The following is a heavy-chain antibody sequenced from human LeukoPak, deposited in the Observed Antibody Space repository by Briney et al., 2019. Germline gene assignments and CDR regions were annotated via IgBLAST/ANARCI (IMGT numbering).Heavy chain of an antibody. CDR3: ARDDSGWYDY. CDR1: GFTFSSYS. CDR2: ISSSSSYI. V-gene: IGHV3-21*01. Sequence: GGSLRLSCAASGFTFSSYSMNWVRQAPGKGPEWVSSISSSSSYIYYADSVKGRFTISRDNAKNSLYLQMNSLRAEDTAVYYCARDDSGWYDYWGQGTLVTVSS. D-gene: IGHD6-19*01. J-gene: IGHJ4*02.